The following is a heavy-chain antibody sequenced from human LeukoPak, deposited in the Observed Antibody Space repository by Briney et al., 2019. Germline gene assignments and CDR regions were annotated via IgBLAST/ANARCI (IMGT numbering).Heavy chain of an antibody. V-gene: IGHV3-21*04. J-gene: IGHJ6*03. CDR2: ISSSSSYI. Sequence: PGGSLRLSCAASGFTFSSYSMNWVRQAPGKGLEWVSSISSSSSYIYYADSVKGRFTISRDNAKNSLYLQMNSLRAEDTAVYYCAKDGGDGSGSPNMDVWGKGTTVTVSS. D-gene: IGHD3-10*01. CDR1: GFTFSSYS. CDR3: AKDGGDGSGSPNMDV.